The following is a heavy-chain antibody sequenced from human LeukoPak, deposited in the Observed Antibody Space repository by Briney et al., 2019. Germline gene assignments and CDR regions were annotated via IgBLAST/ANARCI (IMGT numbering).Heavy chain of an antibody. J-gene: IGHJ4*03. Sequence: GRSLRLSCAASGFSFRKYGMHWVRQAPGKGLEWVAVIWSDGSEQYYPDSVRGRFTVSRDNSRNTLYLQLDNLRLDDTAVCYCAKRDGVYGIDHWGHGTLLTVSS. V-gene: IGHV3-33*06. CDR2: IWSDGSEQ. D-gene: IGHD5-24*01. CDR1: GFSFRKYG. CDR3: AKRDGVYGIDH.